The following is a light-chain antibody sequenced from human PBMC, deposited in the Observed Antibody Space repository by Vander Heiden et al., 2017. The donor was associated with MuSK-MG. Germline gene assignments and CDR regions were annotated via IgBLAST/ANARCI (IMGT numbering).Light chain of an antibody. Sequence: QSVLTQPPSVSGAPGQRVTISCTGSSSNVGAGFDVHWYQQFPGAAPKLLIYGNNNRPSGVPDRFSGSKSGTSASLAITVLQAEDEADYYCQSYDSSLSGHVFGTGTKVTV. CDR3: QSYDSSLSGHV. CDR1: SSNVGAGFD. V-gene: IGLV1-40*01. J-gene: IGLJ1*01. CDR2: GNN.